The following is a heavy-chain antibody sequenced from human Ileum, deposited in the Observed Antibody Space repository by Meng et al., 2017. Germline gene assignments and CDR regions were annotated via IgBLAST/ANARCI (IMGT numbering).Heavy chain of an antibody. Sequence: QVQRLKSGEEVKKPGVSETLSCKAYGYIFTTNHMHRVGPAPGQEREWIGISKSSGNITIYAQNFQGRVTMTRDTSTSTVYMELSSLRSEDTATYDCAREYDNSYNFDYWGQGTLVTVSS. D-gene: IGHD5-24*01. CDR2: SKSSGNIT. CDR3: AREYDNSYNFDY. CDR1: GYIFTTNH. J-gene: IGHJ4*02. V-gene: IGHV1-46*01.